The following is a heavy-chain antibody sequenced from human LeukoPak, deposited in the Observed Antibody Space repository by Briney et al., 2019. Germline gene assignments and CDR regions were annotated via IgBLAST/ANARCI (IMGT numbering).Heavy chain of an antibody. Sequence: ASVKVSCKVSGYTLTELSMHWVRQAPGKGLEWMGGFDPEDGETIYAQKFQGRVTITRDTSASTAYMELSSLRSEDTAVYYCARDPYSNYGMDVWGQGATVTVSS. J-gene: IGHJ6*02. CDR3: ARDPYSNYGMDV. CDR2: FDPEDGET. CDR1: GYTLTELS. V-gene: IGHV1-24*01. D-gene: IGHD4-11*01.